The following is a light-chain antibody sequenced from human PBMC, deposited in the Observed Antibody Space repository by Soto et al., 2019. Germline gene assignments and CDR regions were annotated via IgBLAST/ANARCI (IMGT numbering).Light chain of an antibody. CDR3: SSKRGSTEV. J-gene: IGLJ1*01. CDR2: DVS. V-gene: IGLV2-14*01. Sequence: QSALTQPASVSGSPGQTITISCTGTSSDVGGYDYVSWHQQHPGKAPKLMIYDVSKRPSGVSNRFSGSKSGNTASLTISGLQAEDEADYYCSSKRGSTEVFGTGTKVTVL. CDR1: SSDVGGYDY.